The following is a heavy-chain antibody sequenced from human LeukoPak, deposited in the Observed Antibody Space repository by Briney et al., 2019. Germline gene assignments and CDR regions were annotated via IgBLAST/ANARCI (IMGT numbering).Heavy chain of an antibody. CDR1: GYTFNTYG. Sequence: ASVKVSCKASGYTFNTYGITWVRQAPGQGLEWMGGIIPILGTSNYAQRFQGRVTITADESTSTAYMELSSLRSEDTAVYYRARARGSGYSYGLYDYWGQGTLVTVSS. CDR3: ARARGSGYSYGLYDY. J-gene: IGHJ4*02. CDR2: IIPILGTS. V-gene: IGHV1-69*13. D-gene: IGHD5-18*01.